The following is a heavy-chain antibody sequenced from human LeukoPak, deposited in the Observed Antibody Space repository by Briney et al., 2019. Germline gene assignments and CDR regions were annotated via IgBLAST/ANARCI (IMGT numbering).Heavy chain of an antibody. D-gene: IGHD1-1*01. Sequence: ASVKVSCKASGGTFSSYAISWVRQAPGQGLEWMGWISAYNGNTNYAQKLQGRVTMTTDTSTSTAYMELRSLRSDDTAVYYCARFVERNWFDPWGQGTLVTVSS. CDR1: GGTFSSYA. CDR2: ISAYNGNT. V-gene: IGHV1-18*01. J-gene: IGHJ5*02. CDR3: ARFVERNWFDP.